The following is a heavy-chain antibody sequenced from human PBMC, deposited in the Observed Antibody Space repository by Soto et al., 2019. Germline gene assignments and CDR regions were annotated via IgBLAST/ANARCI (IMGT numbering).Heavy chain of an antibody. Sequence: GESLKISCKGFGYSFTSYWIGWVGQMPRKGLEWVGFIYPGGSGTRYSPSFPGQCPISADKSISTPHLHFGSPKGSDNAQYYCARHAGGYDSSGPDYWGQGTLVTVSS. CDR1: GYSFTSYW. J-gene: IGHJ4*02. V-gene: IGHV5-51*01. CDR3: ARHAGGYDSSGPDY. D-gene: IGHD3-22*01. CDR2: IYPGGSGT.